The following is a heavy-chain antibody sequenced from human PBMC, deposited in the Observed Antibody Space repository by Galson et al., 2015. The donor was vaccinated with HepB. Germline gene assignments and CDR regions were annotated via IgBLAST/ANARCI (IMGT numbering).Heavy chain of an antibody. Sequence: ETLSLTCAVYGGSFSGYYWSWIRQPPGKGLEWIGEINHSGSTNYNPSLKSRVTISVDTSKNQFSLKLSSVTAADTAVYYCARGLEDIYYYDSRGPVILDYWGQGTLVTVSS. D-gene: IGHD3-22*01. CDR1: GGSFSGYY. CDR3: ARGLEDIYYYDSRGPVILDY. J-gene: IGHJ4*02. V-gene: IGHV4-34*01. CDR2: INHSGST.